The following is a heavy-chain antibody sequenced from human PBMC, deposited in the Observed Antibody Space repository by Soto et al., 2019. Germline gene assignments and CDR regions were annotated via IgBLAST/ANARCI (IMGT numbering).Heavy chain of an antibody. CDR1: GYTFTNYG. CDR3: ARDRVRYPREGMDV. D-gene: IGHD3-9*01. V-gene: IGHV1-18*01. Sequence: GASVKVSCKTSGYTFTNYGITWVRQAPGQGIERMGWMNAYNGKTNYAQKVQGRVTMTTDTSTNTAYMELRSLRSDDTAVYFCARDRVRYPREGMDVWGQGTTVTVSS. J-gene: IGHJ6*02. CDR2: MNAYNGKT.